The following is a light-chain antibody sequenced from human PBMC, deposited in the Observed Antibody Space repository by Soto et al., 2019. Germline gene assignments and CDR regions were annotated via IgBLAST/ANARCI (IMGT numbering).Light chain of an antibody. CDR1: TSDVGGYSF. Sequence: QSALTQPASVSGSPGQTITISCTGSTSDVGGYSFVSWYRRYPGQAPKLIIYEVSNRPSGLSNRFSGSKSANTASLTIAGLQTEDEADYYCASYTSSRAPGIFGTGTKVTVL. CDR2: EVS. J-gene: IGLJ1*01. V-gene: IGLV2-14*03. CDR3: ASYTSSRAPGI.